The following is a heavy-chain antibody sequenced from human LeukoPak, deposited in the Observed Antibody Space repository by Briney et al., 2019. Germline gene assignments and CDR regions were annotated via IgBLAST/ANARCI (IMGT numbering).Heavy chain of an antibody. CDR3: AGGSDSSGWLYYYYGMDV. CDR2: IWYDGSNK. D-gene: IGHD6-19*01. Sequence: PGGSLRLSCAASGFTFSSYAMSWVRQAPGKGLEWVAVIWYDGSNKYYADSVKGRFTISRDNSKNTLYLQMNSLRAEDTAVYYCAGGSDSSGWLYYYYGMDVWGQGTTVTVSS. CDR1: GFTFSSYA. V-gene: IGHV3-33*08. J-gene: IGHJ6*02.